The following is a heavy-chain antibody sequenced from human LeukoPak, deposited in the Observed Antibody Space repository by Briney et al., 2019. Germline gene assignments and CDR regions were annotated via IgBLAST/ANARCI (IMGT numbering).Heavy chain of an antibody. V-gene: IGHV3-21*01. CDR2: ISSSSSYI. CDR3: AREGSGSYKGSGDY. Sequence: GGSLRLSCAASGFTFSSYEMNWVRQAPGKGLEWVSSISSSSSYIYYADSVKGRFTISRDSAKNSLYLQMNSLGAEDTAVYYCAREGSGSYKGSGDYWGQGTLVTVSS. D-gene: IGHD3-10*01. J-gene: IGHJ4*02. CDR1: GFTFSSYE.